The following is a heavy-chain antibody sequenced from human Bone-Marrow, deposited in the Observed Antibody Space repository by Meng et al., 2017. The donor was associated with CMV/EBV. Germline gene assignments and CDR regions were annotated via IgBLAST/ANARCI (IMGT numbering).Heavy chain of an antibody. CDR3: ARPYGDYEDYFDY. D-gene: IGHD4-17*01. Sequence: GESLKISCAASGFTFSSYAMHWVRQAPGKGLEWVSYISSSGSTIYYADSVKGRFTISRDNAKNSLYLQMNSLRAEDTAVYYCARPYGDYEDYFDYWGQGTLVTVSS. J-gene: IGHJ4*02. CDR2: ISSSGSTI. V-gene: IGHV3-48*03. CDR1: GFTFSSYA.